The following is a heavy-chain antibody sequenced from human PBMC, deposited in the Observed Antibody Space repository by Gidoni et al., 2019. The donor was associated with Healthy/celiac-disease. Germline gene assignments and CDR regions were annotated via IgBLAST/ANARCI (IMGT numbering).Heavy chain of an antibody. CDR3: ARDARSIVATFYFDY. CDR1: GFTFSSYS. Sequence: EVQLVESGGGLVQPGGSLRLSFAASGFTFSSYSMNWVRQAPGKGLEWGSYISSSSSTIYYADAVKGRFTISRDNAKNSLYLQMNSLRDEDTAVYYCARDARSIVATFYFDYWGQGTLVTVSS. V-gene: IGHV3-48*02. D-gene: IGHD5-12*01. J-gene: IGHJ4*02. CDR2: ISSSSSTI.